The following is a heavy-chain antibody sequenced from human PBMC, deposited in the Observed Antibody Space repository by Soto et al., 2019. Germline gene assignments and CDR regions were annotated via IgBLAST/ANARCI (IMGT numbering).Heavy chain of an antibody. CDR3: VSDNNWPYEY. V-gene: IGHV3-74*01. CDR1: GFIFSSHW. CDR2: IGPDGSNM. J-gene: IGHJ4*02. D-gene: IGHD1-1*01. Sequence: PEGSLRLSCAASGFIFSSHWMHWVRQAPGKGLVWVSHIGPDGSNMRDADSVQGRFTISRDNARNTLYLQMNSLRDEDTAVYYCVSDNNWPYEYWGQGILVTVSS.